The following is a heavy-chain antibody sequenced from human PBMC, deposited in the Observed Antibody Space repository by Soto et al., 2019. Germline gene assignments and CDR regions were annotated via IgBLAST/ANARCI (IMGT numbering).Heavy chain of an antibody. Sequence: PSETLSLTCTVSGGSISSSSYYWGWIRQPPGKGLEWIGSIYYSGSTYYNPSLKSRVTISVDTSKNQFSLKLSSVTAADTAVYYCARHRGGYYDCWSGYSVGYYGMDVRAQGTTVTVSS. V-gene: IGHV4-39*01. D-gene: IGHD3-3*01. J-gene: IGHJ6*02. CDR3: ARHRGGYYDCWSGYSVGYYGMDV. CDR1: GGSISSSSYY. CDR2: IYYSGST.